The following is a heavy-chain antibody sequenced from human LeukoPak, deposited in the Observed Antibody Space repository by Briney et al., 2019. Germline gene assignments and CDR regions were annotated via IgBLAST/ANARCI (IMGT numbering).Heavy chain of an antibody. CDR2: IKQDGGEK. CDR3: ARLRIQLWSPPHYYFDS. CDR1: GFAFSGYW. Sequence: PGGSLRLSCAASGFAFSGYWMSWVRQAPGKGLEWVANIKQDGGEKYYVDSVKGRFTISRDNAKNSLYLQINSLRAEDTAVYYCARLRIQLWSPPHYYFDSWGQGTLVTVSS. V-gene: IGHV3-7*01. D-gene: IGHD5-18*01. J-gene: IGHJ4*02.